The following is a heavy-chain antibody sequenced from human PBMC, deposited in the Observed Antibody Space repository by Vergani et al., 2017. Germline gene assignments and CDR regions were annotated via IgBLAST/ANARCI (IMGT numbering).Heavy chain of an antibody. CDR2: INPNSGGT. D-gene: IGHD3-10*01. J-gene: IGHJ6*02. Sequence: QVQLVQSGAEVKKPGASVKVSCKASGYTFTGYYMHWVRQAPGQGLEWMGWINPNSGGTDYAQKFQGRVTMTRDTSISTAYMELSRLRSDDTAVYYCARVSGKGKYGSGGESPYYYDGMDVWGQGTTVTVSS. V-gene: IGHV1-2*02. CDR3: ARVSGKGKYGSGGESPYYYDGMDV. CDR1: GYTFTGYY.